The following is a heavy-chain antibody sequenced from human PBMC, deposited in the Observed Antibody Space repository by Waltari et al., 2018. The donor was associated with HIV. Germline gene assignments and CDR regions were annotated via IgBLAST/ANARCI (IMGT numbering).Heavy chain of an antibody. Sequence: QVQLVELAGGVVQLGRPLNLFTEAPGFSLNASGIHLDRQTPGKGLEWVALMSEDGTKRYYAESVRGRFIVSRDNSKKILYLQMNSLRPDDTAMYFCARDSSRVLWYGESLPTWGQGTLVSVSP. CDR3: ARDSSRVLWYGESLPT. D-gene: IGHD2-21*01. V-gene: IGHV3-30*03. CDR1: GFSLNASG. J-gene: IGHJ4*02. CDR2: MSEDGTKR.